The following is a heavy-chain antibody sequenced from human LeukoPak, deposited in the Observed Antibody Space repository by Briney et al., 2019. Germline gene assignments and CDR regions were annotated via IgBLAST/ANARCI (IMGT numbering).Heavy chain of an antibody. Sequence: SQTLSLTCTVSGGSISSGDYYWSWIRQPPGKGLEWIGYIYYSGSTYYNPSLKSRVTISVDTSKNQFSLKLSSVTAADTAVYYCARRGQQLVPFDYWGQGTLVTVSS. J-gene: IGHJ4*02. V-gene: IGHV4-30-4*01. CDR2: IYYSGST. CDR3: ARRGQQLVPFDY. CDR1: GGSISSGDYY. D-gene: IGHD6-13*01.